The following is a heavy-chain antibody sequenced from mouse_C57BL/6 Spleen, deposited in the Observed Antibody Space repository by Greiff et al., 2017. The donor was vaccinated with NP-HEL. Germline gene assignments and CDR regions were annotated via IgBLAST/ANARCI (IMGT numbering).Heavy chain of an antibody. CDR2: ISDGGSYT. D-gene: IGHD1-1*01. Sequence: EVKLVESGGGLVKPGGSLKLSCAASGFTFSSYAMSWVRQTPEKRLEWVATISDGGSYTYYPDNVKGRFTISRDNAKNNLYLQMSHLKSEDTAMYYCARAHYYGSSYGGWFAYWGQGTLVTVSA. J-gene: IGHJ3*01. CDR3: ARAHYYGSSYGGWFAY. CDR1: GFTFSSYA. V-gene: IGHV5-4*03.